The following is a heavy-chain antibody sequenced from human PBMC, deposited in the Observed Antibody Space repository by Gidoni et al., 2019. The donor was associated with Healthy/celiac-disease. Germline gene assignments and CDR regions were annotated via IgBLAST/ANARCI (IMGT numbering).Heavy chain of an antibody. CDR1: GFTFSSYE. Sequence: EVQLVESGGGLVQPGGSLRLSCAASGFTFSSYEMNWVRQAPGKGLEWVSYISSSGSTIYYADSVKGRFTISRDNAKNSLYLQMNSLRAEDTAVYYCARESETGYSSGWYIDDAFDIWGQGTMVTVSS. CDR3: ARESETGYSSGWYIDDAFDI. V-gene: IGHV3-48*03. CDR2: ISSSGSTI. D-gene: IGHD6-19*01. J-gene: IGHJ3*02.